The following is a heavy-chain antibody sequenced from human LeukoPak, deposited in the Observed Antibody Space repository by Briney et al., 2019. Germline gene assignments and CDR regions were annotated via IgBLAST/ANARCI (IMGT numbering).Heavy chain of an antibody. D-gene: IGHD2-2*01. CDR1: GYTFTCYY. Sequence: ASVKVSFKASGYTFTCYYMHWGRQAPGQGLEWMGWINPNSGDTNYAQKFQGRVTMTRDTSISTAHMELSRLRSDDTAVYYCARANPLYCSSTTCLFDYWGQGTLVTVSS. CDR3: ARANPLYCSSTTCLFDY. CDR2: INPNSGDT. V-gene: IGHV1-2*02. J-gene: IGHJ4*02.